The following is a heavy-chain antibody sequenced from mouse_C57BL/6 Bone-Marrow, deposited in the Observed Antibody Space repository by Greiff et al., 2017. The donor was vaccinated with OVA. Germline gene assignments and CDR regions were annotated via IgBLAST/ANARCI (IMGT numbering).Heavy chain of an antibody. CDR1: GFTFSDYY. D-gene: IGHD1-1*01. V-gene: IGHV5-16*01. CDR2: INYDGSST. CDR3: ARERGYYGEGYYAMDY. Sequence: EVKLMESEGGLVQPGSSMKLSCTASGFTFSDYYMAWVRQVPEKGLEWVANINYDGSSTYYLDSLKSRFIISRDNAKNILYLQMSSLKSEDTATYYCARERGYYGEGYYAMDYWGQGTSVTVSS. J-gene: IGHJ4*01.